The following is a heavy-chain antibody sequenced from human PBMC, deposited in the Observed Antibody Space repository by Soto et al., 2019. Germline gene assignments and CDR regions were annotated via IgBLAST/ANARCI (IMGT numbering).Heavy chain of an antibody. J-gene: IGHJ4*02. Sequence: EVQLLESGGGLVQPGGSLRLSCAASGFSFSDYAMSWVRQAPGKWLEWVSIISGDAGSTKYADSVKGRFTISRVNSKNTVYLQMNSLRAEDTAVYYCAKRFYGDYVWFYYWGQGTLVTVSS. CDR1: GFSFSDYA. CDR2: ISGDAGST. V-gene: IGHV3-23*01. D-gene: IGHD4-17*01. CDR3: AKRFYGDYVWFYY.